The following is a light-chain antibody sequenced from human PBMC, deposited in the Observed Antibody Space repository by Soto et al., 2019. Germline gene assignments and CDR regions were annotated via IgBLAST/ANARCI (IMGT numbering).Light chain of an antibody. CDR3: AVWDDSLHGV. Sequence: QSALTQPASVSASPGQSISISCTGTSNDIGAFDYVSWYQQHPGKAPKLILFEVFNRPSGVPDRFSGSKSGTAASLAISGLRSEDEADYYCAVWDDSLHGVFGGGTKLTVL. CDR1: SNDIGAFDY. V-gene: IGLV2-14*01. J-gene: IGLJ3*02. CDR2: EVF.